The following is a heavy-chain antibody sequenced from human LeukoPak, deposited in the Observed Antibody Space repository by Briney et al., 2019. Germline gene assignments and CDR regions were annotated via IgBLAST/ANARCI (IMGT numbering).Heavy chain of an antibody. J-gene: IGHJ4*02. V-gene: IGHV3-33*06. D-gene: IGHD1-26*01. Sequence: GRSLRLSCAASGFTFSSYGMHWVRQAPSKGLEWVAVIWYDGSNKYYADSVKGRFTISRDPSKNTLSLQMSSLRAEDTAVYYCAKDLRGSYYPDCWGQGTLVTVSS. CDR1: GFTFSSYG. CDR3: AKDLRGSYYPDC. CDR2: IWYDGSNK.